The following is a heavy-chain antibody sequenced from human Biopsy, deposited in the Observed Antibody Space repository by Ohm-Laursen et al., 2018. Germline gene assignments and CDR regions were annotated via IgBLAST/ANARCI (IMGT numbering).Heavy chain of an antibody. D-gene: IGHD1-26*01. J-gene: IGHJ5*02. V-gene: IGHV1-18*01. Sequence: ASVKVSCNASGYTFTSYDISWVRQAPGQGLEWMGWISPYNDKTSYPPKLQDRVTMTADTSTNTAHMELRSLRSDDTAVYFCARGEGSSWFDPWGHGTLVTVSS. CDR1: GYTFTSYD. CDR3: ARGEGSSWFDP. CDR2: ISPYNDKT.